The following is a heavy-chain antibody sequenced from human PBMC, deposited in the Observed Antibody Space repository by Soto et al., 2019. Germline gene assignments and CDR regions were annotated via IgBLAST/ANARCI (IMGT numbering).Heavy chain of an antibody. CDR1: GDSVGSVGFH. D-gene: IGHD3-3*01. J-gene: IGHJ4*02. CDR2: IYNGGST. CDR3: ARAPVGLDTISYFDY. Sequence: SETLSLTCTVSGDSVGSVGFHWAWLRRPPGKGLEWIGYIYNGGSTYYRPSLESRMYMSLDATRNHYSLRLTSVTAADTAVYFCARAPVGLDTISYFDYWGQGKLVTVSS. V-gene: IGHV4-30-4*01.